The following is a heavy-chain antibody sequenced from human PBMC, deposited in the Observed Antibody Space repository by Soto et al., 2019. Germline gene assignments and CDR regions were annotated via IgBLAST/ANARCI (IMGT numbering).Heavy chain of an antibody. V-gene: IGHV3-23*01. CDR1: GFTFNSYA. J-gene: IGHJ4*02. CDR2: IIGSGGST. CDR3: AKDRNYYDSSGYDY. D-gene: IGHD3-22*01. Sequence: SLRLSCAASGFTFNSYATSWVRQAPGKGLEWVSTIIGSGGSTYYADSVKGRFSVSRDNSKNTLYLQMNSLRAEDTAVYYCAKDRNYYDSSGYDYWGQGTLVTVSS.